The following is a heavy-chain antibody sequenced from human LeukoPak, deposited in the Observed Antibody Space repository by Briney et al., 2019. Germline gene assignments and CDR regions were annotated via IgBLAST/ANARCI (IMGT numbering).Heavy chain of an antibody. D-gene: IGHD1-26*01. Sequence: SETLSLTRTVSGGSISNYYWIWMRQPPGKGLEWIGSLYNSGSTNYNPSLKSRLTISVDMSKNQVSLKLSSVTAADTAVYYCARGVTSPLDAFDIWGQGTTVTVSS. J-gene: IGHJ3*02. CDR2: LYNSGST. V-gene: IGHV4-59*01. CDR3: ARGVTSPLDAFDI. CDR1: GGSISNYY.